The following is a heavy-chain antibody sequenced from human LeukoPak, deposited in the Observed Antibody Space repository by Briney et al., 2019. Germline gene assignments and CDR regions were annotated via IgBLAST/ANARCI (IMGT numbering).Heavy chain of an antibody. Sequence: SETLSLTCTVSGGSISSSSYYWGWIRQPPGKGLEWIGSIYYSGSTYYNPSLKSRVTISVDTSKNQFSLKLSSVTAADTAVYYCARVIRITIFGVVMGDGLSYMDVWSKGTTVTVSS. J-gene: IGHJ6*03. CDR1: GGSISSSSYY. D-gene: IGHD3-3*01. V-gene: IGHV4-39*07. CDR2: IYYSGST. CDR3: ARVIRITIFGVVMGDGLSYMDV.